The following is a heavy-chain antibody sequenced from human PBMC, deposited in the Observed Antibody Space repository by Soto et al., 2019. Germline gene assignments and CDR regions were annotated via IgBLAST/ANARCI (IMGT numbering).Heavy chain of an antibody. CDR3: ASVTTIWSN. CDR1: GYSSSNYY. Sequence: QVQVVQSGAEVKEPGASVKVSCKASGYSSSNYYTHWVRQAPGQGLEWMGIVNPYGASSNYAQSFQGRVTLTRDTSTNTDYMDLSRLTSYDTAVYYCASVTTIWSNWGQGTLVTVSS. V-gene: IGHV1-46*01. J-gene: IGHJ4*02. D-gene: IGHD2-21*02. CDR2: VNPYGASS.